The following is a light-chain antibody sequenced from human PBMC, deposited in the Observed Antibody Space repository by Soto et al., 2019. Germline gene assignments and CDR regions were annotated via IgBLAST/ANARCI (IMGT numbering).Light chain of an antibody. CDR1: QGIGNY. CDR3: QQYNSAPLT. J-gene: IGKJ3*01. Sequence: DIQMTQSPSSLSASVGDRVTITCRASQGIGNYLAWYQQKPGKIPKLLIYAASTLQSGVPSRFSGSGSGTDFTLTISSLQPEDVATYYCQQYNSAPLTFGPGTKVDIK. CDR2: AAS. V-gene: IGKV1-27*01.